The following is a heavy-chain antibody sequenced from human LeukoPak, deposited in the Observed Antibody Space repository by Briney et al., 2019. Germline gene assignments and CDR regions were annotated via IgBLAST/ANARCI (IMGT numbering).Heavy chain of an antibody. Sequence: GGSLRLSCAASGFTFRSYDMHWVRQVTGKGLEWVSGVDTVGNAYYPTSVKGRFTISRDNSKNTLYLQMNSLRAEDTAVYYCARGAYGSGSYGDNWFDPWGQGTLVTVSS. CDR3: ARGAYGSGSYGDNWFDP. CDR2: VDTVGNA. CDR1: GFTFRSYD. V-gene: IGHV3-13*04. D-gene: IGHD3-10*01. J-gene: IGHJ5*02.